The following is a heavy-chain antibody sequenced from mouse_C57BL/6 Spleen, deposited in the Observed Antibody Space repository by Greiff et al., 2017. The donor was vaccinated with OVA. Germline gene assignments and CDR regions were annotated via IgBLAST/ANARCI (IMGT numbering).Heavy chain of an antibody. D-gene: IGHD2-10*02. J-gene: IGHJ4*01. CDR1: GYTFTDYN. CDR3: ARKYGYYLCYDLDY. V-gene: IGHV1-18*01. CDR2: INPNNGGT. Sequence: EVQLQQSGPELVKPGASVKIPCKASGYTFTDYNMDWVKQSHGKSLEWIGDINPNNGGTIYNQKFKGKATLTVDKSSSTAYMQLRSLTSEDTAVDYCARKYGYYLCYDLDYWGQGTSVTVSS.